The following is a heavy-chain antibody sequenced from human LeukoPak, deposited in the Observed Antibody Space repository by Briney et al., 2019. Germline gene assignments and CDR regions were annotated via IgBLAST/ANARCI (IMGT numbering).Heavy chain of an antibody. V-gene: IGHV1-18*01. CDR1: GYTFTSYG. D-gene: IGHD3-9*01. Sequence: ASVKVSCKASGYTFTSYGISWVRQAPGQGLEWMGWISAYNGNTNYAQKLQGRVTMTTDTSTSTDYMELRSLRSDDTAVYYCARGPHYDILTGYGSPWYTGYYCYMDVWGKGTTVTISS. CDR3: ARGPHYDILTGYGSPWYTGYYCYMDV. CDR2: ISAYNGNT. J-gene: IGHJ6*03.